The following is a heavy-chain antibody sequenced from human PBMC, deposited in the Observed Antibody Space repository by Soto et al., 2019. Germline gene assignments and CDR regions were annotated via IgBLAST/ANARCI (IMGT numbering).Heavy chain of an antibody. CDR2: INHSGST. V-gene: IGHV4-39*07. CDR1: GGSIGGSNYF. D-gene: IGHD3-10*01. Sequence: PSETLSLTCTVSGGSIGGSNYFWGWIRQPPGKGLEWIGEINHSGSTNYNPSLKSRVTISVDTSKNQFSLKLSSVTAADTAVYYCARGRSTYGSGSYYNGVYFDYWGQGTQVTVSS. CDR3: ARGRSTYGSGSYYNGVYFDY. J-gene: IGHJ4*02.